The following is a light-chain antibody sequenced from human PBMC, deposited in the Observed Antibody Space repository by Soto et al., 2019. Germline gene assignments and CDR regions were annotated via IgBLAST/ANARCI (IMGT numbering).Light chain of an antibody. CDR1: SSDVGGYNS. Sequence: QSVLTQPASVSGSPGLSITISCTGTSSDVGGYNSVSWYQHHPGKAPKLILYDVGARPSGISYRFSGSKSGDTASLTISGLQAEDEADYFCCSYAGTVAYVFGTGTKVTVL. J-gene: IGLJ1*01. CDR2: DVG. V-gene: IGLV2-23*02. CDR3: CSYAGTVAYV.